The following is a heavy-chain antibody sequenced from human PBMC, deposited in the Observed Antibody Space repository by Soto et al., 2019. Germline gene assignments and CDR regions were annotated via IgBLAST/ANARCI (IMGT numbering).Heavy chain of an antibody. V-gene: IGHV2-5*02. CDR1: RCSLSTTEEG. D-gene: IGHD2-21*02. J-gene: IGHJ1*01. CDR2: IYWDDDK. Sequence: QITLKESGPTLVKPTQPLTRTCTFSRCSLSTTEEGGGWIRQPPGKAPQWLALIYWDDDKPYSPALKTRLTIPKDTSNNDVVLTVTNLDPVDRATSYCAQGSCLGGDCYPIPYFGLWGQRILVTVSS. CDR3: AQGSCLGGDCYPIPYFGL.